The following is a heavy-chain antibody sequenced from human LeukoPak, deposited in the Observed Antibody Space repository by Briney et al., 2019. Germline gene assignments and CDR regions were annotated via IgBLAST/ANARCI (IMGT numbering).Heavy chain of an antibody. CDR3: AKGVRYFDWLDY. V-gene: IGHV3-23*01. D-gene: IGHD3-9*01. Sequence: GGSLRLSCAASGFTFDDYGMSWVRQAPGKGLDWVSTISGSGGSTYYADSVKGRFTISRDNSKNTLYLQMNSLRAEDTAVYYCAKGVRYFDWLDYWGQGTLVTVSS. CDR1: GFTFDDYG. J-gene: IGHJ4*02. CDR2: ISGSGGST.